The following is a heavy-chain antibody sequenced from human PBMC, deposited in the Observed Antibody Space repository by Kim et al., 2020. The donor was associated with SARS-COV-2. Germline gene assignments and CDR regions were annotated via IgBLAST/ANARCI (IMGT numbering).Heavy chain of an antibody. V-gene: IGHV3-74*01. CDR3: ARGGNWNDDWFDP. Sequence: ADAVKGRFTISRDNAKNTLYLQMNSLRAEDTAVFYCARGGNWNDDWFDPWGQGTLVTVSS. D-gene: IGHD1-1*01. J-gene: IGHJ5*02.